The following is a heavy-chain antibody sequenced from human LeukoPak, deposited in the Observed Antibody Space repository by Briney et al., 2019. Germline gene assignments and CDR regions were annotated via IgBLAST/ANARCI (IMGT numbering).Heavy chain of an antibody. CDR1: GFSINTYA. Sequence: PGGSLRLSCETSGFSINTYAMSWVRQTPAKGLEWDAGVSHTGARTYYADSVKGRFAISRDSSKKTVSLHMNGLSAEDTAVYYCAKDYGNDISGFNYWGQGTLVTVSS. J-gene: IGHJ4*02. D-gene: IGHD3-22*01. CDR2: VSHTGART. V-gene: IGHV3-23*01. CDR3: AKDYGNDISGFNY.